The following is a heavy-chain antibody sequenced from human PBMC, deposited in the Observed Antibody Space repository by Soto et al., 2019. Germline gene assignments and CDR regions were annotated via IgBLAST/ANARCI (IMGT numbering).Heavy chain of an antibody. Sequence: SVKVSCKASGGTFSSYAISWVRQAPGQGLEWMGGIIPIFGTANYAQKFRGRVTITADESTSTAYMELSSLRSEDTAVYYCARDGNPAIAAAGTFDYWGQGTLVTVSS. CDR2: IIPIFGTA. V-gene: IGHV1-69*13. J-gene: IGHJ4*02. D-gene: IGHD6-13*01. CDR3: ARDGNPAIAAAGTFDY. CDR1: GGTFSSYA.